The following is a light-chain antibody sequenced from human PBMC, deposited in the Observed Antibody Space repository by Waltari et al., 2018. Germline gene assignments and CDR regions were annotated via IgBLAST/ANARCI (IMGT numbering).Light chain of an antibody. CDR2: GKN. V-gene: IGLV3-19*01. CDR3: NSRDRSGNHVV. J-gene: IGLJ2*01. Sequence: SSELTQDPAVSVALGQTVRITCQGDSLRSYYASWYQQKQGQSPVLVIYGKNNRPSGIPERFAGSSSGNTASLTITGAQAEDEADYYCNSRDRSGNHVVFGGGTKLTVL. CDR1: SLRSYY.